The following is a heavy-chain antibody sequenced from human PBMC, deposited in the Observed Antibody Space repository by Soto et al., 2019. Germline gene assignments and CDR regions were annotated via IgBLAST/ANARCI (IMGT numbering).Heavy chain of an antibody. J-gene: IGHJ5*02. V-gene: IGHV1-2*02. CDR1: GYTFTDYH. CDR2: INANNGGA. CDR3: AREGGSETLQPSYNWFDT. D-gene: IGHD6-25*01. Sequence: QVQLVQSGAEVKKPGASVKVSCKASGYTFTDYHIHWVRQAPGQGLEFMGWINANNGGAGSAQQFQGRVTVTRDTSITTVYKELSNLRSDDTAVYYCAREGGSETLQPSYNWFDTWGQGTLVTVSS.